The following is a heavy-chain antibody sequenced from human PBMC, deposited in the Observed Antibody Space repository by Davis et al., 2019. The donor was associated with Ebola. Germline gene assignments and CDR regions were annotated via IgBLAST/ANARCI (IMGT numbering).Heavy chain of an antibody. CDR3: ARVLHEGNYAWFDP. V-gene: IGHV1-69*13. Sequence: SVKVSCKASGGTFSSYAISWVRQAPGQGLEWMGGIIPIFGTANYAQKFQGRVTITADESTSTAYMELSSLRSEDTAVYYCARVLHEGNYAWFDPWGQGILVTVSS. J-gene: IGHJ5*02. CDR1: GGTFSSYA. D-gene: IGHD1-7*01. CDR2: IIPIFGTA.